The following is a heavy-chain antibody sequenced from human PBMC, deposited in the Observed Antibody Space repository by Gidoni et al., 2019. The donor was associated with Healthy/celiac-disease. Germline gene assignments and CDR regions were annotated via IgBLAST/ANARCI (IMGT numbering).Heavy chain of an antibody. J-gene: IGHJ5*02. CDR2: ISNDGSNK. CDR3: ARDLDYVSGSYYNVGWFDP. V-gene: IGHV3-30*04. D-gene: IGHD3-10*01. Sequence: QVQLLAYGGGGVQPGRSLSLSCAASGFTFRSYARHWVRQAPGKGLEWVAVISNDGSNKYYADPVKGRFTIARDNSKNTLYLQMNSLRAEDTAVYYCARDLDYVSGSYYNVGWFDPWGQGTLVTVSS. CDR1: GFTFRSYA.